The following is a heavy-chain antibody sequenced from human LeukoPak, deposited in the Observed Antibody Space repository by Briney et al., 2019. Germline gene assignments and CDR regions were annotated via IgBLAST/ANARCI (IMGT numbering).Heavy chain of an antibody. D-gene: IGHD6-6*01. Sequence: TSETLSLTCAVSGYSISSGYYWGWIRQPPGRGLEWIGSIYHSGSTYYNPSLKSRVTISVDTSKNQFSLKLSSVTAADTAVSYCAREYSSSSRAFDIWGKGTMVTVSS. CDR2: IYHSGST. CDR1: GYSISSGYY. V-gene: IGHV4-38-2*02. CDR3: AREYSSSSRAFDI. J-gene: IGHJ3*02.